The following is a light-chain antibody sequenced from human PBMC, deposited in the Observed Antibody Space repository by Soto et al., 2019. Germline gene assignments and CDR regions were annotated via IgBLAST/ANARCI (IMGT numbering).Light chain of an antibody. Sequence: EIVLTQSPGTLSLSPGERATLSCRASQSVSNSYLAWYQQKPGQAPRLLFIGTSTRATGIPDRSSGSGSGTDFTLTISRLEPEDFAVYYCQQYSTSRPTFGQGTKVEIK. J-gene: IGKJ1*01. CDR3: QQYSTSRPT. CDR2: GTS. CDR1: QSVSNSY. V-gene: IGKV3-20*01.